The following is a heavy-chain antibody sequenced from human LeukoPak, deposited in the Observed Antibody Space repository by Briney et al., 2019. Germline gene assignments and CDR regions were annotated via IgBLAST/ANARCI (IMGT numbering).Heavy chain of an antibody. CDR3: ARGEYYYDSSGLPTWDYYGMDV. CDR1: GFTFSTYG. J-gene: IGHJ6*02. D-gene: IGHD3-22*01. V-gene: IGHV3-30*03. Sequence: PGGSLRLSCAASGFTFSTYGMHWLRQAPGKGLEWVAVISYDGSDKYYADSVKGRFTISRDNSENTLYLQMNSLRAEDTAVYYCARGEYYYDSSGLPTWDYYGMDVWGQGTTVTVSS. CDR2: ISYDGSDK.